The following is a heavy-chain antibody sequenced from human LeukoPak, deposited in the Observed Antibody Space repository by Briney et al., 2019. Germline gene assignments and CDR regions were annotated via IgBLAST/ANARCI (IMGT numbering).Heavy chain of an antibody. Sequence: PSETLSLTCAVYGVSFSGYYWSWIRQPPGKGLEWIGEINHSGSTNYNPSLKSRVTISVDTSKNQFSLKLSSVTAADTAVYYCARGYYYDSSGYRALGSKWGQGTLVTVSS. D-gene: IGHD3-22*01. V-gene: IGHV4-34*01. J-gene: IGHJ4*02. CDR3: ARGYYYDSSGYRALGSK. CDR1: GVSFSGYY. CDR2: INHSGST.